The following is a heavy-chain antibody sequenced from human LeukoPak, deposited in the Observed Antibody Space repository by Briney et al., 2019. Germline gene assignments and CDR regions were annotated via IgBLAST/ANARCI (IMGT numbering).Heavy chain of an antibody. CDR3: ARTTSLTASGYDY. V-gene: IGHV1-8*03. Sequence: GASVTVSCKTSGYTFTSYHINWVRQAPGQGLEWMGWMNPYSGDRGYAQKFQGRVSITSDTSISTAYMELSSLRSEDTAVYFCARTTSLTASGYDYWGQGTLVTVSS. J-gene: IGHJ4*02. CDR1: GYTFTSYH. D-gene: IGHD4-17*01. CDR2: MNPYSGDR.